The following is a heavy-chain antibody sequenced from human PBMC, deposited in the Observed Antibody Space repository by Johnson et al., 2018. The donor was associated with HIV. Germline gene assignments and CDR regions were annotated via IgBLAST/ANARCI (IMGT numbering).Heavy chain of an antibody. CDR2: IPYDGSNK. D-gene: IGHD5-18*01. J-gene: IGHJ3*02. Sequence: QVQLVESGGGVVQPGGSLRLSCATSGFSFSSYGMYWVRQAPGKGLEWVSFIPYDGSNKYYADSVKGRFTISRDNSKNTLYLQMNSLRAEDTAVYYCAKDSRYSYGPDAFDIWGQGTMVTVSS. CDR3: AKDSRYSYGPDAFDI. V-gene: IGHV3-30*02. CDR1: GFSFSSYG.